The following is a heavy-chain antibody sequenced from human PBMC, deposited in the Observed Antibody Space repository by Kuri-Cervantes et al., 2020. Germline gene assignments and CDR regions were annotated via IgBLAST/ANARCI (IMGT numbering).Heavy chain of an antibody. CDR3: ALTDGKAVASPV. CDR1: GGSISSSSYY. J-gene: IGHJ4*02. Sequence: ESLKISCTVSGGSISSSSYYWGWIRQPPGKGLEWIGEIYHSGSTNYNPSLKSRVTISVDKSKNQFSLKLSSVTAADAAVYYCALTDGKAVASPVWGQGTLVTVSS. D-gene: IGHD6-19*01. CDR2: IYHSGST. V-gene: IGHV4-39*07.